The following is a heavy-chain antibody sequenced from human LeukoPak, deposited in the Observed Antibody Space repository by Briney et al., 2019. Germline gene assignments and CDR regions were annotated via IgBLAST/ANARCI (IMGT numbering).Heavy chain of an antibody. Sequence: SETLSLTCAVYGGTFSGYYWSWIRQPPGKGLEWIGEINHSGSTNYNPTLKSRVTISVDTSKNQFSLKLSSVTAADTAVYYCATSPVGGYSYGHWGQGTLVTVSS. D-gene: IGHD5-18*01. CDR1: GGTFSGYY. J-gene: IGHJ4*02. V-gene: IGHV4-34*08. CDR3: ATSPVGGYSYGH. CDR2: INHSGST.